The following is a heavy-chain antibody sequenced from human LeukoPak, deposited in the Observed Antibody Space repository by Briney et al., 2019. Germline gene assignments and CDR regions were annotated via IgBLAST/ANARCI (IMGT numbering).Heavy chain of an antibody. V-gene: IGHV1-8*01. J-gene: IGHJ6*03. CDR3: AESGAIHSSWYFRQYLHYMDV. D-gene: IGHD6-13*01. CDR2: MNPNSGNT. CDR1: GYTFTSYD. Sequence: ASVKVSCKASGYTFTSYDINWVRQATGQGLEWMGWMNPNSGNTGYAQKFQGRVTMTRNTSISKASMELSSLRSEDTAVYYFAESGAIHSSWYFRQYLHYMDVWGKGTTVTVSS.